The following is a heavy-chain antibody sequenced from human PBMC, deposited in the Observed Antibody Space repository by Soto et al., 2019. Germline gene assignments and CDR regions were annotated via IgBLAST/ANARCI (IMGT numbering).Heavy chain of an antibody. V-gene: IGHV1-18*01. Sequence: ASVKVSCKTSGFTFTTHAIHWVRQAPGQRFEWMGWISAYNGNTNYAQKFQGRVTMTTDTSTSTAYMELRSLRSDDTAVYYCAGDHPMTTVTTSPYYFDYWGQGTLVTVSS. CDR3: AGDHPMTTVTTSPYYFDY. J-gene: IGHJ4*02. CDR1: GFTFTTHA. D-gene: IGHD4-17*01. CDR2: ISAYNGNT.